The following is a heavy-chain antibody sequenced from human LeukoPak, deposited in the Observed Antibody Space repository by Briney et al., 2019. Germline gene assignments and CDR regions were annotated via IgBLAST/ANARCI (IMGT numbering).Heavy chain of an antibody. Sequence: ASVKVSCKASGYTFTGYYMHWVRQATGQGLEWMGWMNPNSGGTNYAQKFQGRVTMTRDTSISTAYMELSRLRSDDTAVYYCARDYVVVVPAATEGFYFDYWGQGTLVTVSS. J-gene: IGHJ4*02. CDR1: GYTFTGYY. CDR3: ARDYVVVVPAATEGFYFDY. V-gene: IGHV1-2*02. D-gene: IGHD2-2*01. CDR2: MNPNSGGT.